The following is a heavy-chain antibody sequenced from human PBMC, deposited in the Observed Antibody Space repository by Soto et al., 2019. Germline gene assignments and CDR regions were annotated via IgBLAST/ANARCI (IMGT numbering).Heavy chain of an antibody. Sequence: PGGSLRLSCAASGFTFSSYLMSWVRQAPGKGLEWVANIKQDGSEKYYVDSVKGRFTISRDNSKNTLYLQMNSLRAEDTAVYYCAKDAYSSSYDAFDIWGKGTIVNV. D-gene: IGHD6-13*01. CDR2: IKQDGSEK. V-gene: IGHV3-7*03. CDR1: GFTFSSYL. J-gene: IGHJ3*02. CDR3: AKDAYSSSYDAFDI.